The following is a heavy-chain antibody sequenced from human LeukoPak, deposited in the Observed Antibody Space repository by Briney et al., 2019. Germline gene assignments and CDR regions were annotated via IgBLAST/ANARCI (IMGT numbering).Heavy chain of an antibody. CDR2: ISSSSSYI. J-gene: IGHJ4*02. CDR1: GFTFSSYS. V-gene: IGHV3-21*01. Sequence: GGSLRLSCAASGFTFSSYSMNWVRQAPGKGLEWVSSISSSSSYIYYADSVKGRFTISRGNAKNSLYLQMNGLRAEDTAVYYCARGSAPTFDYWGQGTLVTVSS. CDR3: ARGSAPTFDY.